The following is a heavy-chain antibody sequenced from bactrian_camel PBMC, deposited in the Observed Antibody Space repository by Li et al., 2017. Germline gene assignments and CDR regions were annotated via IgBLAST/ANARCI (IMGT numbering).Heavy chain of an antibody. Sequence: QVQLVESGGGSVQAGGSLTLSCAAPAYIFSIYCMGWFRQVQGKEREGVAAIVTGGGSTYYADSVKGRFTISQDNAKSTMYLQMNKLEPEDTAMYYCAASPREYCGNNMRLIWRVATARGRGTQVTVS. CDR1: AYIFSIYC. D-gene: IGHD2*01. J-gene: IGHJ4*01. V-gene: IGHV3S54*01. CDR2: IVTGGGST. CDR3: AASPREYCGNNMRLIWRVATA.